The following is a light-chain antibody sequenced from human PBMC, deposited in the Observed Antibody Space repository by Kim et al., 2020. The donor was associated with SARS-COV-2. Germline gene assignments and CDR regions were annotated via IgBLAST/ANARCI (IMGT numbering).Light chain of an antibody. Sequence: SYELTQPPSVSVSPGQTASITCSGDKLGDKYACWYQQKPGQSPVLVIYQDSKRPSGIPERFSGSNSGNTATLTISGTQAMDEADYYCQAWDSRSPWVFGG. CDR1: KLGDKY. J-gene: IGLJ3*02. CDR3: QAWDSRSPWV. CDR2: QDS. V-gene: IGLV3-1*01.